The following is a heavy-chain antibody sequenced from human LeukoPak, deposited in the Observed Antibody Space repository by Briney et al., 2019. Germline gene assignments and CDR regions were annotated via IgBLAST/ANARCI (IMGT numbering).Heavy chain of an antibody. J-gene: IGHJ4*02. CDR1: GGSFSGYY. CDR3: ARVRQWFEECYFDY. Sequence: SETLSLTCAVYGGSFSGYYWSWIRQPPGKGLEWIGEINHSGSTNYNPSLKSRVTISVDTSKNQFSLKLSSVTAADTAVYYCARVRQWFEECYFDYWGQGTLVTVSS. D-gene: IGHD3-10*01. V-gene: IGHV4-34*01. CDR2: INHSGST.